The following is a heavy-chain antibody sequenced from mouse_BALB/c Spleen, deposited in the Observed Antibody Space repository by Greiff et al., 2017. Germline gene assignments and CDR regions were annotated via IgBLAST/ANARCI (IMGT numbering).Heavy chain of an antibody. D-gene: IGHD2-3*01. J-gene: IGHJ2*01. CDR1: GFTFSSFG. Sequence: EVMLVESGGGLVQPGGSRKLSCAASGFTFSSFGMHWVRQAPEKGLEWVAYISSGSSTIYYADTVKGRFTISRANPKNTLFLQMTSLRSEDTAMYYCARDGYYGVYFDYWGQGTTLTVSS. CDR3: ARDGYYGVYFDY. CDR2: ISSGSSTI. V-gene: IGHV5-17*02.